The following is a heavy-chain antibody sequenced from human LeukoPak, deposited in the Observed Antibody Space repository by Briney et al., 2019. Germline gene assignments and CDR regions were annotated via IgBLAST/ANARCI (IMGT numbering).Heavy chain of an antibody. CDR3: ARASIRYYDSSAYSH. CDR1: GGSISSYY. J-gene: IGHJ4*02. V-gene: IGHV4-4*07. Sequence: SETLSLTCTVSGGSISSYYWSWIRQPAGKGLEWIGRIYTSGSTNYSPSLKGRVTISVDTSKNQFFLKLSSVTAADTAMYYCARASIRYYDSSAYSHWGQGALVTVSS. D-gene: IGHD3-22*01. CDR2: IYTSGST.